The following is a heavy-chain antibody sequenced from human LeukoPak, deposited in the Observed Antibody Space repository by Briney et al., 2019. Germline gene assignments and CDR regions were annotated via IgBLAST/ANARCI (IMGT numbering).Heavy chain of an antibody. J-gene: IGHJ3*02. CDR3: AKDQYGEAFDI. Sequence: GGSLRLSCTVSGFSFSSYAVYWVRQAPGKGLEWVSAISGSGSATYYADSVKGRFTISRDNSKNTLYLQMNSLRAEDTAVYYCAKDQYGEAFDIWGPGTMVTVSS. CDR2: ISGSGSAT. D-gene: IGHD4-17*01. CDR1: GFSFSSYA. V-gene: IGHV3-23*01.